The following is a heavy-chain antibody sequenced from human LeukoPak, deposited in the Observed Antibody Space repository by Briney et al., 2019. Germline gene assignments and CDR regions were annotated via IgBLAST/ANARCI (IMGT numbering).Heavy chain of an antibody. J-gene: IGHJ4*02. Sequence: GGSLRLSCAGSGFTFSSYAMSWVRQAPGRGLEWVSAISGSGGTTYYADSVKGRFTISRDNSKNTLYLQMNSLRAEDTAVYYCAKDTSGSYFTGDYWGQGTLVTVSS. CDR2: ISGSGGTT. CDR1: GFTFSSYA. D-gene: IGHD3-22*01. CDR3: AKDTSGSYFTGDY. V-gene: IGHV3-23*01.